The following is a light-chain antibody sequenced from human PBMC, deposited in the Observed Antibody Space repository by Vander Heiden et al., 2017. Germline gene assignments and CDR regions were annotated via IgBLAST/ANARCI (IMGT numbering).Light chain of an antibody. V-gene: IGKV3-20*01. Sequence: EIVLTQSPGTLSLSPGQRATLSCRASQSVSTYLAWYQQKSGQAPRLLIYGASRRATGIPDRFSGSGSGTDFTLTISRLEPEEFAVYYCQQYGNSRTFGGGTKAEIK. CDR2: GAS. J-gene: IGKJ4*01. CDR3: QQYGNSRT. CDR1: QSVSTY.